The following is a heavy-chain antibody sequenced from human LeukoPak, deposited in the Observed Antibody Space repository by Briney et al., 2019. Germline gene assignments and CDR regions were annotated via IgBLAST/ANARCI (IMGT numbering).Heavy chain of an antibody. CDR1: GASISSYY. V-gene: IGHV4-59*08. CDR2: MYYSGST. Sequence: SETLSLTCTVSGASISSYYWSWIRQPPGKGLEWIGYMYYSGSTIYNPSLKSRVTISVDTSKNQFSLKLSSVTAADTAMYYCARTIAVAGPYYYYYDMDVWGQGTTVTVSS. J-gene: IGHJ6*02. CDR3: ARTIAVAGPYYYYYDMDV. D-gene: IGHD6-19*01.